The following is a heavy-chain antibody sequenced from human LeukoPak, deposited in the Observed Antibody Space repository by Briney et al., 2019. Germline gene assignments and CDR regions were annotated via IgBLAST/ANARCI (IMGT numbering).Heavy chain of an antibody. V-gene: IGHV3-21*01. Sequence: GGSLRLSCAASGFTFSSYSMNWVRQAPGKGLEWVSAISGDSRYIYYADSVKGRFTISRDNAKNSLYLQMNSLRAEDTAVYYCAGGDYGDYNWFDPWGQGTLVTVSS. CDR2: ISGDSRYI. CDR1: GFTFSSYS. D-gene: IGHD4-17*01. CDR3: AGGDYGDYNWFDP. J-gene: IGHJ5*02.